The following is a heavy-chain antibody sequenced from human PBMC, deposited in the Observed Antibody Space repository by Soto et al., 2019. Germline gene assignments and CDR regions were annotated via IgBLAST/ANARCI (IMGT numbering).Heavy chain of an antibody. CDR2: ISSSGSGT. V-gene: IGHV3-23*01. J-gene: IGHJ5*02. D-gene: IGHD2-15*01. CDR1: GFTFTSYV. Sequence: PGGSLRLSCAVSGFTFTSYVMYWVRQAPGKGLEFVSSISSSGSGTYYADSVQGRFTTSRDNSKNTLYLQMNSLTAEDTAVYYCAKGRSGGSLDWLDPWGQGTLVTVSS. CDR3: AKGRSGGSLDWLDP.